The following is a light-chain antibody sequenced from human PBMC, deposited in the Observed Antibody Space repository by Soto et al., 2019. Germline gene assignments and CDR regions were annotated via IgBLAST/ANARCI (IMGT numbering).Light chain of an antibody. CDR1: QSIGSW. V-gene: IGKV1-5*01. CDR3: QQYNSYAWT. Sequence: IRMTQSPSTLSSSVGDRVTTTCRASQSIGSWVAWYQQKPGRAPKLLIYDGSTLESGVPSRFSGSRSGTEFTLTISSLQPDDFATYYFQQYNSYAWTFGQGT. CDR2: DGS. J-gene: IGKJ1*01.